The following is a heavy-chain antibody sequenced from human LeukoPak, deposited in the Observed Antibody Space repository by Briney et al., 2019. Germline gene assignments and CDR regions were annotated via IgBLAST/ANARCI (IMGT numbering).Heavy chain of an antibody. Sequence: ASVKVSCKASGYTFTGYYMHWVRQAPGQGPEWMGWINLHSGGTNYARNFQGRVTMTRDTSITTAYMELSGLTSDDTAVYFCARDPRGGAGASFDVWGRGRMVTVSS. J-gene: IGHJ3*01. CDR2: INLHSGGT. V-gene: IGHV1-2*02. CDR1: GYTFTGYY. CDR3: ARDPRGGAGASFDV. D-gene: IGHD2-21*01.